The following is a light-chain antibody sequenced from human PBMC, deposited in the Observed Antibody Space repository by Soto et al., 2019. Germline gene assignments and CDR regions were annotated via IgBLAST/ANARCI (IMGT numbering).Light chain of an antibody. J-gene: IGLJ1*01. CDR1: SSNIGGNS. CDR3: GSWDSSPSAYV. CDR2: DDN. V-gene: IGLV1-51*01. Sequence: QSVLTQPPSVSAAPGQKVTISFSGSSSNIGGNSVSWYQQLPGTAPKLLIYDDNKRPSGIPDRFSGSKSGTSATLGITGFQTGDEADYYCGSWDSSPSAYVFGTGTRSPS.